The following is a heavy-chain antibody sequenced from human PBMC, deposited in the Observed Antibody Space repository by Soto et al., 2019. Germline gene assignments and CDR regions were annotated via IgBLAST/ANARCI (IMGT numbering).Heavy chain of an antibody. V-gene: IGHV1-3*01. J-gene: IGHJ4*02. CDR3: ARFRRDFWSGYSFDY. Sequence: VKVSCKASGYTFTSYAMHWVRQAPGQRLEWMGRINAGNGNTKYSQKFQGRVTITRDTSASTAYMELSSLRSEDTAVYYCARFRRDFWSGYSFDYWGQGTLVTVSS. D-gene: IGHD3-3*01. CDR1: GYTFTSYA. CDR2: INAGNGNT.